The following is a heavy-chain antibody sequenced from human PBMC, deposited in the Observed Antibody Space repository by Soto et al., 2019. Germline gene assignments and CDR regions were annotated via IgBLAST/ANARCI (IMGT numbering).Heavy chain of an antibody. J-gene: IGHJ6*02. Sequence: ASVKVSCKASGYTFTNYAMHWVRQAPGQRLEWMGWINAGNGNTKYSQKFQGRVTITRDTSASTAYMELSSLTSEDTAVYYCASSYYGSGNPKDYYYGMDVWGQGTTVTSP. CDR1: GYTFTNYA. CDR3: ASSYYGSGNPKDYYYGMDV. D-gene: IGHD3-10*01. V-gene: IGHV1-3*01. CDR2: INAGNGNT.